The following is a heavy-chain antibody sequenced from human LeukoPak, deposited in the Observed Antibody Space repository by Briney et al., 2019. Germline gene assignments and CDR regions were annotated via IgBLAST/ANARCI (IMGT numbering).Heavy chain of an antibody. CDR1: GYTFTGYY. D-gene: IGHD3-10*01. CDR3: AREAGSGD. CDR2: IIPIFGTA. V-gene: IGHV1-69*13. J-gene: IGHJ4*02. Sequence: SVKVSCKASGYTFTGYYMHWVRQAPGQGLEWMGGIIPIFGTANYAQKFQGRVTITADESTSTAYMELSSLRSEDTAVYYCAREAGSGDWGQGTLVTVSS.